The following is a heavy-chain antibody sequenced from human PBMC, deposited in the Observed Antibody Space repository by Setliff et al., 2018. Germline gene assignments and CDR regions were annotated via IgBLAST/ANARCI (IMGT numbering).Heavy chain of an antibody. V-gene: IGHV3-7*03. CDR1: GFTFNNYW. CDR3: AKLVWLTTWYYMDV. CDR2: IMQDGGAQ. Sequence: GGSLRLSCEAFGFTFNNYWMSWVRQAPGKGLEWVANIMQDGGAQYYLDSVKGRFTVSRDNSNNTLYLHMSSLRAEDTAVYYCAKLVWLTTWYYMDVWGKGTTVTVSS. D-gene: IGHD5-18*01. J-gene: IGHJ6*03.